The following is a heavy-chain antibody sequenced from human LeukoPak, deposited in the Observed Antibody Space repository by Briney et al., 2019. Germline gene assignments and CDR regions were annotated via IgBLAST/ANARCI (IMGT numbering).Heavy chain of an antibody. Sequence: GASVKVSCKASGGTFSSYAISWVRQAPGQGLEWMGGIIPIFGTANYARKFQGRVTITADESTSTAYMELSSLRSEDTAVYYCAGNKGIVVARLDYWGQGTLVTVSS. V-gene: IGHV1-69*13. J-gene: IGHJ4*02. D-gene: IGHD3-22*01. CDR1: GGTFSSYA. CDR2: IIPIFGTA. CDR3: AGNKGIVVARLDY.